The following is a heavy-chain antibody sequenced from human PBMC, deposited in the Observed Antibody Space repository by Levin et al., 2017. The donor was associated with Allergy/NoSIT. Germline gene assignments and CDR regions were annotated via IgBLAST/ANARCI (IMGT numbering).Heavy chain of an antibody. D-gene: IGHD3-16*02. J-gene: IGHJ4*02. V-gene: IGHV3-23*01. CDR2: ISGSGDTT. Sequence: GGSLRLSCAASGFTFRSFGMNWVRQAPGKGLECVSGISGSGDTTYYADSVKGRFSISRDNSKNTIYLQMSSLRAEDTAVYYCAKDRGIWGSYHSFDQWGQGTLVTVSS. CDR3: AKDRGIWGSYHSFDQ. CDR1: GFTFRSFG.